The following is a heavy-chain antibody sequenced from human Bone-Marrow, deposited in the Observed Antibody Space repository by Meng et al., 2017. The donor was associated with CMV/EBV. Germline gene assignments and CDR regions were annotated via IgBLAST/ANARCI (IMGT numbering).Heavy chain of an antibody. Sequence: GSLRLSCTVSGGSVNSDSFYWSWIRQPPGKGLEWIGYIYYSGSTNYSPSLKSRVTISVDTSKNQFSLKLSSVTAADTAVYYCARAPDFWSGYYRGKYDYWGQGTLVTVSS. D-gene: IGHD3-3*01. CDR1: GGSVNSDSFY. CDR2: IYYSGST. CDR3: ARAPDFWSGYYRGKYDY. V-gene: IGHV4-61*01. J-gene: IGHJ4*02.